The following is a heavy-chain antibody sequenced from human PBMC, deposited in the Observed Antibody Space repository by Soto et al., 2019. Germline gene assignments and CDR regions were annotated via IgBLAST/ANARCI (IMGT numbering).Heavy chain of an antibody. D-gene: IGHD3-16*01. CDR2: INTVNGNT. CDR3: ARGACTPGSNYYYGMSV. Sequence: QVQLVQSGAEVKMPGASVKLSCKAFGYTFISNAMHWVRQAPGQRLEWMGWINTVNGNTKYSQTFQGRVTINRDTSASTVYMEVSGLRSDDTAVNYCARGACTPGSNYYYGMSVWGLVTTVSVS. CDR1: GYTFISNA. J-gene: IGHJ6*02. V-gene: IGHV1-3*04.